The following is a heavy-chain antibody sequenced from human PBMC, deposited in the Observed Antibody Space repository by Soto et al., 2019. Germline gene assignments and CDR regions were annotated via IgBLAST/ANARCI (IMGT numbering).Heavy chain of an antibody. CDR1: GGTFSSYT. J-gene: IGHJ3*02. CDR2: IIPILGIA. CDR3: AREDILTGNDAFDI. Sequence: QVQLVHSGAEVKKPGSSVKVSCKASGGTFSSYTISWVRQAPGQGLEWMGRIIPILGIANYAQKFQGRVTITADKSTSTAYMELSSLRSEDTAVYYCAREDILTGNDAFDIWGQGTMVTVSS. D-gene: IGHD3-9*01. V-gene: IGHV1-69*04.